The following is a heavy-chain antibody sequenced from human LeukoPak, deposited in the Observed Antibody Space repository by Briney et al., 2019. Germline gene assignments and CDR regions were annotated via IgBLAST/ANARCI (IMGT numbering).Heavy chain of an antibody. CDR2: IYPGDSDT. J-gene: IGHJ6*02. D-gene: IGHD6-13*01. CDR1: GYILTSYW. V-gene: IGHV5-51*01. CDR3: ASSLYSSTDYYYYGMDV. Sequence: GESLQISCKGSGYILTSYWIGWVRPLPGKGLEWMGIIYPGDSDTRYSPSFQGQVAISADKSISTAYLQWSSLKASDTAMYYCASSLYSSTDYYYYGMDVWGQGTTVTVSS.